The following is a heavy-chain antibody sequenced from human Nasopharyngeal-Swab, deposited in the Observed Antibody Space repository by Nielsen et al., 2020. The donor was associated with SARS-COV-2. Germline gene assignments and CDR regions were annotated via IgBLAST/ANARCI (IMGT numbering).Heavy chain of an antibody. V-gene: IGHV4-61*07. Sequence: WIRQPPGKGLEWIGYMYYSGTTNSIPSLKSRVTMSVDTSKNQFSLKLTSVTAADTAVYYCARRAYDSLNSYWYFDLWGHGTLVTVSS. J-gene: IGHJ2*01. CDR3: ARRAYDSLNSYWYFDL. D-gene: IGHD2/OR15-2a*01. CDR2: MYYSGTT.